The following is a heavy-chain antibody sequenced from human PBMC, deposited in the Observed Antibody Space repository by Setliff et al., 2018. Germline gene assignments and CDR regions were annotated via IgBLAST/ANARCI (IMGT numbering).Heavy chain of an antibody. CDR1: GDTFNTYT. CDR3: AKSTTTVTTGGNEAFDI. Sequence: SVKVSCKASGDTFNTYTLSWVRQAPGQGLEWMGGIIPLLETVKYAQKFQGRLTIIADKSTSTGYMELSSLTSEDTAVYYCAKSTTTVTTGGNEAFDIWGQGTMVTVSS. V-gene: IGHV1-69*06. D-gene: IGHD4-17*01. J-gene: IGHJ3*02. CDR2: IIPLLETV.